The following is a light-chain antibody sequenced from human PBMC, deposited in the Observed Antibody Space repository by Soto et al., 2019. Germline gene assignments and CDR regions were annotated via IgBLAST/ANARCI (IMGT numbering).Light chain of an antibody. CDR3: QQYSSSPLT. Sequence: ETVMTQSPVTLSVSPGDTATLSCRASQRVSSHLAWYQQKPGQAPRLLIYDASTRATGIPDRFSGSGSGTDFTLTISGLEPEDFAVYYCQQYSSSPLTFGGGTKVDIK. V-gene: IGKV3D-15*01. CDR2: DAS. J-gene: IGKJ4*02. CDR1: QRVSSH.